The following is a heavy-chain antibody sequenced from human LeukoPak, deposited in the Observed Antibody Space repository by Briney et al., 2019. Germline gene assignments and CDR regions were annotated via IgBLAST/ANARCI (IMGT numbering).Heavy chain of an antibody. D-gene: IGHD5-12*01. Sequence: SETLSLTCTVSGGSISSNSYYWGWIRQPPGKGLEWFVSIYYSGSTYYTPSLKSRVTISVDTSRDQFSLKLSSVTAADAAVYYCARYGDGYTPFDYWGQGTLVTVSS. J-gene: IGHJ4*02. CDR1: GGSISSNSYY. CDR3: ARYGDGYTPFDY. CDR2: IYYSGST. V-gene: IGHV4-39*01.